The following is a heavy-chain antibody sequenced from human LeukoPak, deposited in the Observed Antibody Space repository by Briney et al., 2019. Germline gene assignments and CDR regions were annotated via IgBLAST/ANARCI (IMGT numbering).Heavy chain of an antibody. V-gene: IGHV3-23*01. D-gene: IGHD6-19*01. J-gene: IGHJ4*02. CDR1: GFTFTSYA. CDR2: ISGSGGST. CDR3: AKAPTLDSSFDY. Sequence: GGSLRLSCAASGFTFTSYAMSWVRQAPGKGLEWVSAISGSGGSTYYADSVKGRFTISRDNSKNTLYLQMNSLRAEDTAVYYCAKAPTLDSSFDYWGQGTLVTVSS.